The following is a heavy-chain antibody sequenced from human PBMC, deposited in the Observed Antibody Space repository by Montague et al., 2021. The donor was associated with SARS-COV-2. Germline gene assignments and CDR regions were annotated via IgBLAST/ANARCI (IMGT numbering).Heavy chain of an antibody. CDR2: INHSGST. J-gene: IGHJ4*02. CDR3: ARAIVDVTMIIVVMTGVEHYFDF. CDR1: GGSFIGYY. V-gene: IGHV4-34*01. Sequence: SETLSLTCAVYGGSFIGYYWSWIRQPPGKGLEWIGDINHSGSTNYNPSLKSRVSISVDTSKNQFSLKLRSVTAADTAVYYCARAIVDVTMIIVVMTGVEHYFDFWGQRTLVTVSS. D-gene: IGHD3-22*01.